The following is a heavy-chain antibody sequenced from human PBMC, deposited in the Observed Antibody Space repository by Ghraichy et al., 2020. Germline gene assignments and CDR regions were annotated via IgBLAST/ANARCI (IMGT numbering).Heavy chain of an antibody. CDR1: GGSITSNTYY. D-gene: IGHD2-2*03. CDR3: ARTVEGLLDSHVDA. J-gene: IGHJ5*02. V-gene: IGHV4-39*01. CDR2: FYYPGST. Sequence: ETLSLTCNVSGGSITSNTYYWGWIRQPPGKGLEWIGNFYYPGSTFYNPSLKSRATVSADTSKSQLSLRLTSVTAADTAVYFCARTVEGLLDSHVDAWGQGTLVTVSS.